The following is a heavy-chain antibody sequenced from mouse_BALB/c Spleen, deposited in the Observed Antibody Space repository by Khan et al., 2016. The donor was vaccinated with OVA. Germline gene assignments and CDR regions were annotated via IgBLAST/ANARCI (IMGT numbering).Heavy chain of an antibody. CDR2: ISSGGSYT. CDR1: GFTFSSYT. D-gene: IGHD2-2*01. Sequence: EVELVESGGGLVKPGGSLKLSCAASGFTFSSYTMSWVRQTPEKRLEWVATISSGGSYTYYPDSVKGRFTISSDNAKNTLYLHMSSLKSEDTAMEYCTRQSDYGSDEDYYAMGYWGQGTSVTFSS. J-gene: IGHJ4*01. CDR3: TRQSDYGSDEDYYAMGY. V-gene: IGHV5-6-4*01.